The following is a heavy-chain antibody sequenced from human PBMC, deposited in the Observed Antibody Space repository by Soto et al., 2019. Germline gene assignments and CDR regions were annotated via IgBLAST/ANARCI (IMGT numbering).Heavy chain of an antibody. CDR1: GYTFTSYG. V-gene: IGHV1-46*03. Sequence: ASVKVSCKASGYTFTSYGISWVRQAPGQGLEWIGLINPSSGSTSYAQKFQGRVTMTRDTSTSTVYMELSSLRSEDTAVYYCARDPLATWGQGTLVTVSS. CDR3: ARDPLAT. J-gene: IGHJ5*02. CDR2: INPSSGST.